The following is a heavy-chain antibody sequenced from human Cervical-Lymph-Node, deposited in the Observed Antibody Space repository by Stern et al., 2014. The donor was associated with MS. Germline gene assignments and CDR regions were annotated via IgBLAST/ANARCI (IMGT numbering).Heavy chain of an antibody. J-gene: IGHJ4*02. CDR1: GFSFSRYA. V-gene: IGHV3-33*01. D-gene: IGHD6-13*01. CDR2: IWYDGSNP. CDR3: ASAYSSSHYYFDY. Sequence: QLVQSGGGVVQPGRSLRLSCAASGFSFSRYAMHWVRPAPGKGLEWVALIWYDGSNPYYADSVTGRFTIPRDNFKNTLYLQMNSLRAEDTAVYYCASAYSSSHYYFDYWGQGTLVTVSS.